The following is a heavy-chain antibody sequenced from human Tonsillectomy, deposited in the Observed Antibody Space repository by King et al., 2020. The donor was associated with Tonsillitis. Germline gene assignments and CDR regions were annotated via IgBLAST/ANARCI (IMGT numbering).Heavy chain of an antibody. Sequence: QLQLQESGPGLVKPSETLSLTCTVSGGSISSYYWTWFRQPPGRGLEWIGYINYSWSTNYNPSLESRVTISINTSKNQFSLKLSSVTAADTAIYYCARLSCSSPTCYGVPLYYFDSWGQGTRVTVSS. CDR1: GGSISSYY. CDR2: INYSWST. V-gene: IGHV4-59*08. J-gene: IGHJ4*02. D-gene: IGHD2-2*01. CDR3: ARLSCSSPTCYGVPLYYFDS.